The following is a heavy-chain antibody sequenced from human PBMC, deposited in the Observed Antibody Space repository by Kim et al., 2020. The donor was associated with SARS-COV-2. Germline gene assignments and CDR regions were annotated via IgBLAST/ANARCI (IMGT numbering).Heavy chain of an antibody. Sequence: QKFQGRVTITADESTSTAYMELSSLRSEDTAVYYCASRFRYFDWLYYFDYWGQGTLVTVSS. D-gene: IGHD3-9*01. CDR3: ASRFRYFDWLYYFDY. J-gene: IGHJ4*02. V-gene: IGHV1-69*01.